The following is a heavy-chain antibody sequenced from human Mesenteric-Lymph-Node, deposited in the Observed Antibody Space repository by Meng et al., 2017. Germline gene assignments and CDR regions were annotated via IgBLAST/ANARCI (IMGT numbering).Heavy chain of an antibody. CDR3: ARDIHIAAADPTSYYGMDV. J-gene: IGHJ6*01. V-gene: IGHV3-64*01. CDR1: GFTFSSYA. Sequence: GESLKISCAASGFTFSSYAMHWVRQAPGKGLEYVSAISSNGGSTYYANSVKGRFTISRDNSKNTLYLQMGSLRAEDTAVYYCARDIHIAAADPTSYYGMDVWGQGTTVT. CDR2: ISSNGGST. D-gene: IGHD6-13*01.